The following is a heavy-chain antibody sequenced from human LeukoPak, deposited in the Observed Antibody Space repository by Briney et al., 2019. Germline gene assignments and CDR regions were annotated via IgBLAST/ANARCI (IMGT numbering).Heavy chain of an antibody. CDR2: ISGSGATT. CDR1: GFTFSRYA. CDR3: AKVYAYYNGSGMGGFDY. V-gene: IGHV3-23*01. D-gene: IGHD3-10*01. Sequence: PGGSLRLSCAASGFTFSRYAMSWVRQAPGKGLEWVSAISGSGATTYYADSVKGRFTISRDKSNNTLYLQMNSLRAEDTAVYYCAKVYAYYNGSGMGGFDYWGQGTLVTASS. J-gene: IGHJ4*02.